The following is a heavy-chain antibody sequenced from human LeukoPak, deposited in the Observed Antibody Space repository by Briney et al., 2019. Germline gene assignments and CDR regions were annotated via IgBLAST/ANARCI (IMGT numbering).Heavy chain of an antibody. Sequence: SETLSLTCTVSGGSISSYQWSWIRQPPGKGLEWIGNIYYSGSTNYNPSLKSRVIISVDTSKNQFSLKLSPVTAADTAVYYCARGPPRGPETPGSLDIWGQGTMVTVSS. D-gene: IGHD1-14*01. J-gene: IGHJ3*02. CDR1: GGSISSYQ. CDR2: IYYSGST. V-gene: IGHV4-59*01. CDR3: ARGPPRGPETPGSLDI.